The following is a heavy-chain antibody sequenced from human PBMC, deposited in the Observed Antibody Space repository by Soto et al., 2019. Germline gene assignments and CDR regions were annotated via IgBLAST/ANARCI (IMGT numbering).Heavy chain of an antibody. J-gene: IGHJ6*04. D-gene: IGHD1-26*01. Sequence: QVQLVESGGGVVQPGRSLRLSCAASGFIFSSYGLHWVRQAPGKGLEWVAVISYDENNEHYADYVKGRFTISRNSSKNTLYLTMNSLRVEDTAVYYCARLTTWAPNYYHYAFDVCGEGTTGTASS. CDR3: ARLTTWAPNYYHYAFDV. CDR1: GFIFSSYG. V-gene: IGHV3-30*03. CDR2: ISYDENNE.